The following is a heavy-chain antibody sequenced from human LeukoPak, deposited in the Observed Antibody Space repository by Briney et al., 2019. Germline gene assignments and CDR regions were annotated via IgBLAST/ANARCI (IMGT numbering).Heavy chain of an antibody. J-gene: IGHJ4*02. Sequence: AETLSLTCAVYGGSFSGYYWSWIRQPPGKGLEWIGEINHSGSTNYNPSLKSRVTISVDTSKNQFSLKLSSVTAADTAVYYCARGRLPDYWGQGTLVTVSS. V-gene: IGHV4-34*01. CDR3: ARGRLPDY. CDR2: INHSGST. CDR1: GGSFSGYY.